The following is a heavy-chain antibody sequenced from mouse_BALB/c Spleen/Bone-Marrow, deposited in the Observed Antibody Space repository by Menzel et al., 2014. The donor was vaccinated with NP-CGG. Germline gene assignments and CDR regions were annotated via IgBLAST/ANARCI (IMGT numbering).Heavy chain of an antibody. CDR1: GYAFSSYW. Sequence: VHLVESGAELVRPGSSVKISCKASGYAFSSYWMNWVKQRPGQGLEWIGQIYPGDGDTNYNGKFKGKATLTADKSSSTAYIQLSSLTSEDSAVYFCAREGYDYDWFAYWGQGTLATVSA. V-gene: IGHV1-80*01. CDR3: AREGYDYDWFAY. D-gene: IGHD2-4*01. CDR2: IYPGDGDT. J-gene: IGHJ3*01.